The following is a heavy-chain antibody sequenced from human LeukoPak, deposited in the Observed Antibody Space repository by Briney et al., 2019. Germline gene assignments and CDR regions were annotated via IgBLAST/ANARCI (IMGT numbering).Heavy chain of an antibody. CDR2: INGSGGST. D-gene: IGHD4-23*01. V-gene: IGHV3-23*01. CDR1: GFTFSSYA. CDR3: AKEGKINWFDP. J-gene: IGHJ5*02. Sequence: GGSLRLSCAASGFTFSSYAMSWVRQAAGKGLEWVSAINGSGGSTYYADSVKGRFTISRDNSKDTLYLQMNSLRAQDTAVYYCAKEGKINWFDPWGQGTLVTVSS.